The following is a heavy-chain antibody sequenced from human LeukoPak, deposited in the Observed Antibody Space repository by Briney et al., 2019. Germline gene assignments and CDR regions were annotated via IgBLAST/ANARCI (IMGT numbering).Heavy chain of an antibody. V-gene: IGHV4-59*01. CDR2: IYYSGNT. D-gene: IGHD3-22*01. CDR3: ARNLGYYYDYSPYDWRGWFAP. Sequence: PSETLSLTCTVSGGSIINYHWSWIRQAPGKGLEWIGYIYYSGNTKYNPSLKSRLTISVDTSKNQISLKLTSVTAADTAVYFCARNLGYYYDYSPYDWRGWFAPWGQGTLVTVSS. CDR1: GGSIINYH. J-gene: IGHJ5*02.